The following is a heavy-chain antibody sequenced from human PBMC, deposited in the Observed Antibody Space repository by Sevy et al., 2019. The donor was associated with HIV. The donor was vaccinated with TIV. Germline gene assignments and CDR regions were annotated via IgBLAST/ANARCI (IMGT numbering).Heavy chain of an antibody. J-gene: IGHJ3*02. Sequence: GGSLRRSCAASGFTFSSYAMSWVRQAPGKGLEWVSAISGSGGSTYYADSVKGRFTIPRDNSKNTVYLQMNSLRAEDTAVYYCAKGRGMITVVTGGEAFDIWGQGTMVTVSS. CDR1: GFTFSSYA. V-gene: IGHV3-23*01. D-gene: IGHD3-16*01. CDR3: AKGRGMITVVTGGEAFDI. CDR2: ISGSGGST.